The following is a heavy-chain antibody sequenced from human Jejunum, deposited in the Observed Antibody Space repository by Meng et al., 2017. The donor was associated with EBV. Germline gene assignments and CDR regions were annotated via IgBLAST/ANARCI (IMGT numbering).Heavy chain of an antibody. Sequence: GLVDTCEAPSRTYAVFGGTMGTATYFWAWIRQPPVKGLEWIGIIYYTGYTDYNPSLKRRITMSVRTSTNQFSLKLTSVTAADTAMYYCARGQQWLIRENWFDPWGEGTLVTVSS. J-gene: IGHJ5*02. V-gene: IGHV4-39*07. CDR1: GGTMGTATYF. CDR2: IYYTGYT. CDR3: ARGQQWLIRENWFDP. D-gene: IGHD6-19*01.